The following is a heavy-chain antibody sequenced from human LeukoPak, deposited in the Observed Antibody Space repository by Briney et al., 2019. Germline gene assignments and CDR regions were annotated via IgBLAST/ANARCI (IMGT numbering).Heavy chain of an antibody. V-gene: IGHV3-15*01. CDR1: GFTFSNAW. CDR3: TTVLSYGYYYMDV. Sequence: SGGSLRLSCAASGFTFSNAWMSWVRQAPGKGLEWVGRIKSKTDCGTTDYAAPVKGRFTISRDDSKNTLYLQMNSLKTEDTAVYYCTTVLSYGYYYMDVWGKGTTVTVSS. J-gene: IGHJ6*03. D-gene: IGHD5-18*01. CDR2: IKSKTDCGTT.